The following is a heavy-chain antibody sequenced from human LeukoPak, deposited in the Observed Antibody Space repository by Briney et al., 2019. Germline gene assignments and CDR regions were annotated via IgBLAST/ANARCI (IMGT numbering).Heavy chain of an antibody. CDR2: ISAYNGNT. D-gene: IGHD1-26*01. V-gene: IGHV1-18*01. CDR1: GYTFTSYG. CDR3: ARGIGGY. J-gene: IGHJ4*02. Sequence: GASVKVSCKASGYTFTSYGISWVRQAPGQGLEWMGWISAYNGNTNYAQKFQGRVTITRNTSISTAYMELSSLRSEDTAVYYCARGIGGYWGQGTLVTVSS.